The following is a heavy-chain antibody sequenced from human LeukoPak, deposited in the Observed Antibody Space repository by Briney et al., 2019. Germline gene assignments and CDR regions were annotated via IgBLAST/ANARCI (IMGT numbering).Heavy chain of an antibody. J-gene: IGHJ4*02. CDR2: IDSDGSST. V-gene: IGHV3-74*01. CDR3: ARDRWLPNQYYFDY. Sequence: GGSLRLYCAASGFTFSSYWMHWVRQAPGNGLVWVSRIDSDGSSTSYADSVKGRFTISRDNAKNTLYLQMNSLRAEDTAVYYCARDRWLPNQYYFDYWGQGTLVTVSS. CDR1: GFTFSSYW. D-gene: IGHD5-12*01.